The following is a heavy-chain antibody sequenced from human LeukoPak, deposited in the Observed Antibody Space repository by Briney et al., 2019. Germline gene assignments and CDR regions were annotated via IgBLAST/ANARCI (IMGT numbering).Heavy chain of an antibody. CDR2: INHSGST. J-gene: IGHJ6*04. Sequence: SETLSLTCAVYGGSFSGYYWSWIRQPPGKGLEWIGEINHSGSTNYNPSLKSRVTISVDTSKNQFSLKLSSVTAAGTAVYYCARAVRGYCSSTSCYRDYYYGMDVWGKGTTVTVSS. CDR3: ARAVRGYCSSTSCYRDYYYGMDV. D-gene: IGHD2-2*02. CDR1: GGSFSGYY. V-gene: IGHV4-34*01.